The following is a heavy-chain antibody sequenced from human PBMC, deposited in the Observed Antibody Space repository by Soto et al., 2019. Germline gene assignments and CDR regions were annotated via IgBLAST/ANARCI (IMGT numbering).Heavy chain of an antibody. J-gene: IGHJ6*02. D-gene: IGHD3-3*01. CDR1: GVSISSDGYS. CDR2: IYQSGST. CDR3: ARAYYDFWTSYRYGMDV. V-gene: IGHV4-30-2*01. Sequence: QLQLQESGSGLVKPSQTLSLTCAVSGVSISSDGYSWSWIRQPPGKGLEWIGFIYQSGSTYYNPSLKSRGTMSVDRSTNQFSPKLTSGTAADTAVYYCARAYYDFWTSYRYGMDVWGQGTTVTVSS.